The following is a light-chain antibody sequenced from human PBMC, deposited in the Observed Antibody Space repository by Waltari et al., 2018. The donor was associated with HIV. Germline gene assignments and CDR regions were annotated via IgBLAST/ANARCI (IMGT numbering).Light chain of an antibody. CDR2: VNNDGSH. CDR1: SGHSTYA. V-gene: IGLV4-69*01. CDR3: QTWGTATPGV. J-gene: IGLJ3*02. Sequence: QLALTQSPSASASLGASVKLSCTLSSGHSTYAIAWLQHQPLKGPRFLMKVNNDGSHTTGDGIPDRFSGSSSGAVRYLTISTIQSDDEADYYCQTWGTATPGVFGGGTKLTVL.